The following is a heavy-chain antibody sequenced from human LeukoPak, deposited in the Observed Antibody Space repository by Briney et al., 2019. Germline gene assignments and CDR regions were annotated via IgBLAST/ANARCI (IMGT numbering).Heavy chain of an antibody. J-gene: IGHJ4*02. V-gene: IGHV3-23*01. CDR1: GFTFSSYG. Sequence: GGSLRLSCAASGFTFSSYGMSWVRQAPGKGLEWVSAISGSGGSTYYADSVKGRFTISRDNSKNTLYLQMNSLRAEDTAVYYCAREGIAAAGYYSDYWGQGTLVTVSS. D-gene: IGHD6-13*01. CDR2: ISGSGGST. CDR3: AREGIAAAGYYSDY.